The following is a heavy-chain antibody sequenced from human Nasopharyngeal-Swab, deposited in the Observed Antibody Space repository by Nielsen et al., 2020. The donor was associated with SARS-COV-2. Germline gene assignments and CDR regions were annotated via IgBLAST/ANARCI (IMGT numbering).Heavy chain of an antibody. V-gene: IGHV3-23*03. CDR2: IYSGGSTT. J-gene: IGHJ6*02. CDR1: GFTFSTYA. CDR3: AAIRLWPYGMDV. Sequence: GESLKISCAASGFTFSTYAMSWVRQAPGKGLEWVTVIYSGGSTTYYADSVKGRFTISRDNSKNTLYLQMNSLRAEDTAIYYYAAIRLWPYGMDVWGQGTTVTVSS. D-gene: IGHD4/OR15-4a*01.